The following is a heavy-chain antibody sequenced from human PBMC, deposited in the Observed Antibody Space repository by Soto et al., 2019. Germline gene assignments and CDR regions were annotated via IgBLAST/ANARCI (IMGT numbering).Heavy chain of an antibody. Sequence: PSLTSTVSGGSISSYEWSWIWQPAGKGLEWIGRIYTSGSTNYNPSLKSRVTMSVDTSKNQFSLKLSSVTAADTAVYYCARAIGYCSSTSCFMDVWGQGTTVTVSS. V-gene: IGHV4-4*07. CDR1: GGSISSYE. J-gene: IGHJ6*02. CDR3: ARAIGYCSSTSCFMDV. D-gene: IGHD2-2*01. CDR2: IYTSGST.